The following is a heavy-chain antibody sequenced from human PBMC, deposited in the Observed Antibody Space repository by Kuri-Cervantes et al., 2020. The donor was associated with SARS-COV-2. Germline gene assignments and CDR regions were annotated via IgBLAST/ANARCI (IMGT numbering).Heavy chain of an antibody. CDR3: ARDRSDHRDAFYI. J-gene: IGHJ3*02. CDR2: MNPNSGNT. D-gene: IGHD1-14*01. Sequence: ASVKVSCKASGYPFTSYDINWVRQATGQGLEWMGWMNPNSGNTGYAQKFQGRVTITRNTSISTAYMELSRLRSDDTAVYYCARDRSDHRDAFYIWGQGTMVTVSS. CDR1: GYPFTSYD. V-gene: IGHV1-8*03.